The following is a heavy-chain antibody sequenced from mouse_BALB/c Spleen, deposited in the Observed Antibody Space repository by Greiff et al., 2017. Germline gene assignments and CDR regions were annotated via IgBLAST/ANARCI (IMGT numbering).Heavy chain of an antibody. J-gene: IGHJ4*01. CDR2: INPSTGYT. Sequence: VQLQQSGAELAKPGASVKMSCKASGYTFTSYWMHWVKQRPGQGLEWIGYINPSTGYTEYNQKFKDKATLTADKSSSTAYMQLSSLTSEDSAVYYCARWHRPYAMDYWGQGTSVTVSS. V-gene: IGHV1-7*01. D-gene: IGHD2-14*01. CDR1: GYTFTSYW. CDR3: ARWHRPYAMDY.